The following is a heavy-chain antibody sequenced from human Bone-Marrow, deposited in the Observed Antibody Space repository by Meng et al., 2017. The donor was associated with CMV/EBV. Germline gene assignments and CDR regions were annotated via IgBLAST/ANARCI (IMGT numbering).Heavy chain of an antibody. CDR3: WGEVPQG. D-gene: IGHD1-1*01. CDR1: GFTFSNAW. CDR2: IKSKTDGGTT. Sequence: GESLKISCAASGFTFSNAWMSWVRQAPGKGLEWVGHIKSKTDGGTTDYAAPVKGRFTISRDDSKNTLYLKMNSLKTEDTAVYYCWGEVPQGGGQGTLVTVAS. J-gene: IGHJ4*02. V-gene: IGHV3-15*01.